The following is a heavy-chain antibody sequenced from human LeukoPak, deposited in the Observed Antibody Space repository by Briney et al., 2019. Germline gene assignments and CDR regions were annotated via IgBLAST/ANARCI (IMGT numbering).Heavy chain of an antibody. CDR2: IYYSGST. Sequence: SETLTLTCTVSGDSISSSSYYWGWLRQPPGKGLEWIGSIYYSGSTYYNPSLKSRVTISVDTSKNQFSLKLSSVTAADTAVYYCARGLRHYDSSSSYYHWGQGTLVTVSS. J-gene: IGHJ5*02. V-gene: IGHV4-39*01. CDR1: GDSISSSSYY. CDR3: ARGLRHYDSSSSYYH. D-gene: IGHD3-22*01.